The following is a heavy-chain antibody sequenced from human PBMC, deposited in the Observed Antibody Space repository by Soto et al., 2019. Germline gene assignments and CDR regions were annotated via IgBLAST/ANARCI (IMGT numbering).Heavy chain of an antibody. Sequence: QVQLQESGPGLVKPSETLSLTCTVSGDSMSKYYWSWISQPAGKGLEWIGRIYTSGSTNYNPSLKSRVNMSIDTSNNHFSLNLKSVTAADAAVYYCARTVGAAYYFDFWGQGALVTVSS. CDR3: ARTVGAAYYFDF. CDR1: GDSMSKYY. D-gene: IGHD1-26*01. CDR2: IYTSGST. J-gene: IGHJ4*02. V-gene: IGHV4-4*07.